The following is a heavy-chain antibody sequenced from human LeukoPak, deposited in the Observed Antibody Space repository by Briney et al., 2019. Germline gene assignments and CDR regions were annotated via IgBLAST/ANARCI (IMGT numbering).Heavy chain of an antibody. V-gene: IGHV1-2*02. CDR3: VKGDYYGSGTIIVL. CDR1: GYTFNGYY. Sequence: ASVKVSCKASGYTFNGYYMHWVRQAPGQGLEWMGWVNPSSGDTNYAQKFQGRVTMTRDTSISTAYMELTSLRSDDTAVYYCVKGDYYGSGTIIVLWGQGTLVTVSS. CDR2: VNPSSGDT. J-gene: IGHJ4*02. D-gene: IGHD3-10*01.